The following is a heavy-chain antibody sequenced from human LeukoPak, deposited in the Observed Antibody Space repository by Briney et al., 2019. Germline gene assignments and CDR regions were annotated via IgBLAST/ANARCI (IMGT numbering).Heavy chain of an antibody. D-gene: IGHD4/OR15-4a*01. J-gene: IGHJ4*02. CDR1: GFTFSTYE. CDR2: ISSSGTVI. CDR3: AREPTIPYFDY. Sequence: GSLRLSCAASGFTFSTYEMNWVRQAPGKGLEWVSYISSSGTVIYYADSVKGRFTISRDNAKKSLYLQMNSLRAEDTAVYYCAREPTIPYFDYWGQGTLVTVPS. V-gene: IGHV3-48*03.